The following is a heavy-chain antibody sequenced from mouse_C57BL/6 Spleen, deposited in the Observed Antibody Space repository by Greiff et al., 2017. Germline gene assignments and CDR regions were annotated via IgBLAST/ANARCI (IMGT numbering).Heavy chain of an antibody. CDR3: ARSGGSSYFYV. CDR2: IHPNSGST. CDR1: GYTFTSYW. Sequence: VKLMESGAELVKPGASVKLSCKASGYTFTSYWMHWVKQRPGQGLEWIGMIHPNSGSTNYNEKFKSKATLTVDKSSSTAYMQLSSLTSEDSAVYYCARSGGSSYFYVWGTGTTVTVSS. V-gene: IGHV1-64*01. J-gene: IGHJ1*03. D-gene: IGHD1-1*01.